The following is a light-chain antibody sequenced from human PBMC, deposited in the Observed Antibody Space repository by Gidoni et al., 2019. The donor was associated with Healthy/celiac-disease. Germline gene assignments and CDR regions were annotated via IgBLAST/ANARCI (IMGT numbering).Light chain of an antibody. Sequence: VLTHSPATLSLSPGERATLSCRDSQSVSSYLAWYQQKPGQAPRLLIYDASNRATGIPARFSGSGSGTDFTLTISSLEPEDFAVYYCQQRSNWPPTFGQGTRLEIK. CDR3: QQRSNWPPT. CDR2: DAS. V-gene: IGKV3-11*01. CDR1: QSVSSY. J-gene: IGKJ5*01.